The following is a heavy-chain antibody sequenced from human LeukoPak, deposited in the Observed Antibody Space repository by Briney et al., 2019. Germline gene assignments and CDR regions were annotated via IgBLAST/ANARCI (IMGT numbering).Heavy chain of an antibody. J-gene: IGHJ4*02. CDR2: IIPILGIA. V-gene: IGHV1-69*04. D-gene: IGHD2-21*02. CDR1: GGTFSSYA. CDR3: ARTAIEYYFDY. Sequence: GASVKVSCKASGGTFSSYAISWVRQAPGQGLEWMGRIIPILGIANYAQKFQGRVTITADKSTSTAYMELSSLRSEDTAVYYCARTAIEYYFDYWGQGTLVTVPS.